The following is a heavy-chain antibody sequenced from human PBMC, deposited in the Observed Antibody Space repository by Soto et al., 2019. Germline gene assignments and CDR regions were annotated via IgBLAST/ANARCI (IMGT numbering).Heavy chain of an antibody. CDR3: ARVDWGSFDY. D-gene: IGHD3-9*01. CDR1: GASSSGYY. J-gene: IGHJ4*02. Sequence: SETLSLTCTVSGASSSGYYWAWIRQPPGKGLEWIGNIFYSGSTDYNPSLKSRVTMSLDTSRSHFSLKIRSVTTADTAVYYCARVDWGSFDYWGQGTLVTVSS. CDR2: IFYSGST. V-gene: IGHV4-59*01.